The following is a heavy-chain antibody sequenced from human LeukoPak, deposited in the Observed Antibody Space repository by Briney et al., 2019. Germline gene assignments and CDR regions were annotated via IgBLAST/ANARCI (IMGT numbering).Heavy chain of an antibody. CDR1: GFTFSSYE. CDR3: TSGTLEGVFDY. Sequence: GGSLRLSCAASGFTFSSYEMNWVRQAPGKGLEWVSYISSSGSTIYYADSVKGRFTISRDNAKNSLYLQMNSLRAEDTAVYYCTSGTLEGVFDYWGQGTLVTVSS. V-gene: IGHV3-48*03. J-gene: IGHJ4*02. D-gene: IGHD1-1*01. CDR2: ISSSGSTI.